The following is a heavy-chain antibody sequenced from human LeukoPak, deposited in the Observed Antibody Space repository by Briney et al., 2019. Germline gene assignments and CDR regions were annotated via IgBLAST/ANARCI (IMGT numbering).Heavy chain of an antibody. CDR3: TTALSWVQSPFNY. CDR1: GFTSTNTW. D-gene: IGHD5-24*01. V-gene: IGHV3-15*01. J-gene: IGHJ4*03. CDR2: IKSSSDGGTT. Sequence: KPGGSLRFSCAASGFTSTNTWMTWVRQAPGKGLEWVGRIKSSSDGGTTDYAAPVKGRFNISRDDSKNTLYLQMNSLNTEDTAVYFCTTALSWVQSPFNYWGQGTLVTVSS.